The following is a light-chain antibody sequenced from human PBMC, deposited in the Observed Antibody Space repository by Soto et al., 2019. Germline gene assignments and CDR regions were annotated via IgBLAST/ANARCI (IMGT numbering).Light chain of an antibody. J-gene: IGKJ5*01. Sequence: DIQMTQSPSSLSASVGDRVTITCRASQSIRTYLNWYQQERGKAPKLLIYAASSLQSGVPSRFSGSGSGTDFTLSINSLQPEDFATYYCQQAYSFPITFGQGTRLEIK. CDR2: AAS. CDR1: QSIRTY. V-gene: IGKV1-39*01. CDR3: QQAYSFPIT.